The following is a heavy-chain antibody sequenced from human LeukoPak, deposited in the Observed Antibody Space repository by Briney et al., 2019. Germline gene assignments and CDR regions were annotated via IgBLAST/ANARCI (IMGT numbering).Heavy chain of an antibody. CDR1: GGYIGSYY. D-gene: IGHD4-17*01. CDR3: AREADYGDYSKSFYYMDV. CDR2: IYTSENS. J-gene: IGHJ6*03. Sequence: PSETLPLTCTVSGGYIGSYYWSWIRQPAGKGLGWIGRIYTSENSDYNPSLKSRVTMSVDMSTSQFSLRLTSVTAADTAVYYCAREADYGDYSKSFYYMDVWGKGTTVTVSS. V-gene: IGHV4-4*07.